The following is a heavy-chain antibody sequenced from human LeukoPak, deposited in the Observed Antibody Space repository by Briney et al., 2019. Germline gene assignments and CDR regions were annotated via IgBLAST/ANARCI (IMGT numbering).Heavy chain of an antibody. CDR2: ISSSSSYI. CDR1: GFTFSSYS. CDR3: ARTHVDTAMVTPLFDY. J-gene: IGHJ4*02. D-gene: IGHD5-18*01. V-gene: IGHV3-21*01. Sequence: PGGSLRLSCAASGFTFSSYSMNWVRQAPGKGLEWVSSISSSSSYIYYADSVKGRFTISRDNAKNSLYLQMNSLRAEDTAVYYCARTHVDTAMVTPLFDYWGQGTLVTVSS.